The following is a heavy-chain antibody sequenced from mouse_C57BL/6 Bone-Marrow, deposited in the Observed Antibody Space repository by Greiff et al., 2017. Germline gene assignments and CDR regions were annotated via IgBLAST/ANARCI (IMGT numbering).Heavy chain of an antibody. Sequence: EVKLVESGGGLVQPGGSLSLSCAASGFTFTDYYMSWVRQPPGKALEWLGFIRNKANGYTTEYSASVQGRFTISRDNSQSILYLQMNARRAEDSATYYGASDYDWYFDGWGTGTTVTVSS. CDR1: GFTFTDYY. CDR3: ASDYDWYFDG. CDR2: IRNKANGYTT. J-gene: IGHJ1*03. V-gene: IGHV7-3*01. D-gene: IGHD1-1*02.